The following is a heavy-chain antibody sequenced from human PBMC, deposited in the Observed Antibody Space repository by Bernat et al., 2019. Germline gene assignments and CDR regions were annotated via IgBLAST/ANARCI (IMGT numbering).Heavy chain of an antibody. CDR2: IGGSDGIT. D-gene: IGHD2-15*01. CDR3: AGGYLLDV. Sequence: EVQLLESGGGLVQPGGSLRLSCAASGFTFSSYDMNWVRQAPGKGLEWVSAIGGSDGITYYADSVMGRFTISRDNSKNTLYLQMNNLRDNDTAIYYCAGGYLLDVWGQGTTVTVSS. J-gene: IGHJ6*02. CDR1: GFTFSSYD. V-gene: IGHV3-23*01.